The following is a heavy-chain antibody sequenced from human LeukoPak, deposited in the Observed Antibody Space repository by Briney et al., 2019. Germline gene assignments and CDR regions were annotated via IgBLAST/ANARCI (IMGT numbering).Heavy chain of an antibody. Sequence: PSETMSLTCTVSGGSISSYYWSWIRQPPGKGLEWIGYIYYSGSTNYNPSLKSRVTISVDTSKNQFSLKLSSVTAADTAVYYCARGVFSLRYFDLWGRGTLVTVSS. V-gene: IGHV4-59*01. D-gene: IGHD3-9*01. CDR1: GGSISSYY. CDR2: IYYSGST. CDR3: ARGVFSLRYFDL. J-gene: IGHJ2*01.